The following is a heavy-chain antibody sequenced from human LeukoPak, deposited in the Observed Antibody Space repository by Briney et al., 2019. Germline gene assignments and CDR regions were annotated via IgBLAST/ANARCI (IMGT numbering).Heavy chain of an antibody. CDR1: GFTFSSYS. Sequence: GGSLRLSCAASGFTFSSYSMNWVRQAPGKGLEWVSSISNSSSYIYYADSVKGRFTISRDNAKNSLYLQMNSLRAEDTAVYYCARETVAGHRRADYWGQGTLVTVSS. CDR3: ARETVAGHRRADY. V-gene: IGHV3-21*01. CDR2: ISNSSSYI. J-gene: IGHJ4*02. D-gene: IGHD6-19*01.